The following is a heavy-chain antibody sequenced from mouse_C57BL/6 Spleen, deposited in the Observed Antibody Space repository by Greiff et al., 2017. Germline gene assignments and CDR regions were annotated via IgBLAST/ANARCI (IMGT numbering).Heavy chain of an antibody. V-gene: IGHV2-6*03. CDR2: IWSDGST. Sequence: VQRVESGPGLVAPSQSLSITCTVSGFSLTSYGVHWVRQPPGKGLEWLVVIWSDGSTNYNSALKSRLSSSKDNSKSQVFLKMNSLQTDDTAMYYCARSTMITTGSWFAYWGQGTPVTVSA. CDR1: GFSLTSYG. J-gene: IGHJ3*01. CDR3: ARSTMITTGSWFAY. D-gene: IGHD2-4*01.